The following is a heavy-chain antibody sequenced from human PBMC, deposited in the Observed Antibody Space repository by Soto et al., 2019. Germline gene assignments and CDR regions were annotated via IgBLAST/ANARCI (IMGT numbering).Heavy chain of an antibody. V-gene: IGHV1-18*01. J-gene: IGHJ4*02. CDR2: ISAYNGNT. CDR1: GYTFTSYG. CDR3: ARFQPSYDFWSGSTNTFDY. Sequence: GASVKVSCKASGYTFTSYGISWVRQAPGQGLEWMGWISAYNGNTNYAQKLQGRVTMTTDTSTSTAYMELRSLRSDDTAVYYCARFQPSYDFWSGSTNTFDYWGQGTLVTVSS. D-gene: IGHD3-3*01.